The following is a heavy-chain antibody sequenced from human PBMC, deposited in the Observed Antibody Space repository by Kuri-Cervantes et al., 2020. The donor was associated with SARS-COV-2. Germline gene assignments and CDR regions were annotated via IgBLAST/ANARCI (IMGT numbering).Heavy chain of an antibody. CDR3: ARGEGAQGLMVVLGCRGAGRLDF. D-gene: IGHD2-8*01. Sequence: ASVKVSCKASGYSFNDYYIYWVRQAPGQGLEWMGWINPNSGGTNYAQKFQGWVTMTRDTSLSISYMELSRLTSDDTAVYYCARGEGAQGLMVVLGCRGAGRLDFWGQGTLVTVSS. V-gene: IGHV1-2*04. CDR1: GYSFNDYY. CDR2: INPNSGGT. J-gene: IGHJ4*02.